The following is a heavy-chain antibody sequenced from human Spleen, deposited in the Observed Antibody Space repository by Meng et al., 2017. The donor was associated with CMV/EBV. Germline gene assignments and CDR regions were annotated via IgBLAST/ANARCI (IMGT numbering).Heavy chain of an antibody. CDR2: TYYRSKWYN. D-gene: IGHD2-2*01. J-gene: IGHJ5*02. Sequence: AAWNWIRQAPSRGLEWLGRTYYRSKWYNDYAVSVKSRITINPDTSKNQFSLQLNSVTPEDTAMYYCARAYGGIIVVVPAAPNWFDPWGQGTLVTVSS. CDR3: ARAYGGIIVVVPAAPNWFDP. CDR1: AA. V-gene: IGHV6-1*01.